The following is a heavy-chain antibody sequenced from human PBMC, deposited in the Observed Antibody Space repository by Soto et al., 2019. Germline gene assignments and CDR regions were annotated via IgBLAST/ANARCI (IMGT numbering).Heavy chain of an antibody. Sequence: QVHLQESGPGLVRPSESLSLTCNVSGGSMSTGSYFWGWVRQPPGKGLEWIGYVFRSGSINYSPSFKSRVTISIDTSKNQFSLMLKSVTAADTAVYFCARARNRYFDYWGQGALVTVSS. CDR1: GGSMSTGSYF. CDR3: ARARNRYFDY. J-gene: IGHJ4*02. D-gene: IGHD1-1*01. V-gene: IGHV4-61*01. CDR2: VFRSGSI.